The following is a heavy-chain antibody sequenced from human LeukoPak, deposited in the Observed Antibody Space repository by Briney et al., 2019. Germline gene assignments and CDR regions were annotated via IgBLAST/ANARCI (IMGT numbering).Heavy chain of an antibody. J-gene: IGHJ4*02. CDR3: ARAKYSYGSVDY. V-gene: IGHV3-74*01. D-gene: IGHD5-18*01. CDR2: INSDGSTT. CDR1: GFTFSSYL. Sequence: GGSLRLSCAASGFTFSSYLMHWVRQAPGKGLVWVSRINSDGSTTTYADSVKGRFTISRDNAKNTLYLQMNSLRAEDTAVYYCARAKYSYGSVDYWGQGTLVTVSS.